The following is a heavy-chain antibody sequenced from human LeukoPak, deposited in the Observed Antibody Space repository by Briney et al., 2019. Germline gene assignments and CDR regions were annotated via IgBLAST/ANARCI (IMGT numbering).Heavy chain of an antibody. CDR1: GYTFTSYY. J-gene: IGHJ6*02. CDR2: INPSGGST. V-gene: IGHV1-46*01. Sequence: ASVKVSCKASGYTFTSYYMHWVRQAPGQGLEWMGIINPSGGSTSYAQKFQGRVTITADESTSTAYMELSSLRSEDTAVYYCARVSGLRFLEWFYYYYGMDVWGQGTTVTVSS. CDR3: ARVSGLRFLEWFYYYYGMDV. D-gene: IGHD3-3*01.